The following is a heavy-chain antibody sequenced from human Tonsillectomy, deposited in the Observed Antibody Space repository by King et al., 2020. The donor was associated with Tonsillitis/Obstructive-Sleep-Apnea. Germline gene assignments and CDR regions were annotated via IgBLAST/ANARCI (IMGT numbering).Heavy chain of an antibody. CDR1: GDSVSNNSAA. CDR2: TYYRSKWYH. Sequence: VQLPQSGPGLVKPSQTLSLTCAISGDSVSNNSAAWHWIRQSPSRGLEWLGRTYYRSKWYHDYAVSVKSRITINPDTSKNQFSLRLNSVTPEDTAVYYCVRERYDAFDIWGQGTLVTVSS. CDR3: VRERYDAFDI. V-gene: IGHV6-1*01. J-gene: IGHJ3*02. D-gene: IGHD3-9*01.